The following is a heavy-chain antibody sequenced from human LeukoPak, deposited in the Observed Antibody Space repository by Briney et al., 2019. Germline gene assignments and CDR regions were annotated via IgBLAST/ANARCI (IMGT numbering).Heavy chain of an antibody. J-gene: IGHJ4*02. V-gene: IGHV1-24*01. CDR1: GYTLTELS. CDR3: ARDLN. Sequence: ASVKVSCKVSGYTLTELSMHWVRQAPGKGLEWMGGFDPEDGEAIYAQKFQGRVTITTDESTSTAYMELSSLRSEDTAVYYCARDLNWGQGTPVTVSS. CDR2: FDPEDGEA.